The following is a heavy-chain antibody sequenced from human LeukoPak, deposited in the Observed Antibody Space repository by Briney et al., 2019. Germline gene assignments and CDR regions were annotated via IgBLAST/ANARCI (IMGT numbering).Heavy chain of an antibody. CDR3: ARPSLVQATLRSAFDS. V-gene: IGHV3-48*02. J-gene: IGHJ4*02. Sequence: GGSLRLSCAASGFTFSDYSMNWVRQAPGRGLEWVSYITSDSSTIYYADSVRGRFTVSRDSAKNSLYLQMNSLRDEDSAVYYCARPSLVQATLRSAFDSWGRGTLVTVSS. CDR2: ITSDSSTI. D-gene: IGHD2-15*01. CDR1: GFTFSDYS.